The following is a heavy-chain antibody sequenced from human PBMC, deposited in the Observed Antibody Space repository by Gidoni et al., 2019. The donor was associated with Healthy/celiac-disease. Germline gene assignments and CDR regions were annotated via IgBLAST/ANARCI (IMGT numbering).Heavy chain of an antibody. CDR3: TANLDFWSGGDY. V-gene: IGHV3-15*01. Sequence: EVQLVESAGGLVKPVGPLRLSCAASGFSFSNAWMSWVRQAPGKGLEWVGRIKSKTDGGTTDYAETVKGRFTSSRDDSKNTLYLQMNSLKTEDTAVYYCTANLDFWSGGDYWGQGTLVTVSS. CDR2: IKSKTDGGTT. D-gene: IGHD3-3*01. J-gene: IGHJ4*02. CDR1: GFSFSNAW.